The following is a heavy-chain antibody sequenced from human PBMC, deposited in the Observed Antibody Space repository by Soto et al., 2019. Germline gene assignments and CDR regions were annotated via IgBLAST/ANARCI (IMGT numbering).Heavy chain of an antibody. D-gene: IGHD2-8*01. CDR1: GFNLNTYG. CDR2: ILYDGSKK. V-gene: IGHV3-30*03. Sequence: GGSLRLSCVASGFNLNTYGIYWVRQAPGKGLQWVAQILYDGSKKHYADSVKGRFTITRDNSKNTVYLQMDSLRVDDTAMYYCVRDLVLMADYWGQGTLVTVSS. J-gene: IGHJ4*02. CDR3: VRDLVLMADY.